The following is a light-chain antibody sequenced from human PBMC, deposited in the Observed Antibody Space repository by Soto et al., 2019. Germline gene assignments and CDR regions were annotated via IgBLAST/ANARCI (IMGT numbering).Light chain of an antibody. V-gene: IGKV3D-20*02. CDR2: GAS. Sequence: EIVLTRSPGTLSLSPGERATLSCRAGHSFNSIYLAWYQQKPGQAPRLLIYGASSRAAGIPARFSGSGSGTDFTLTIDNLEPEDFAIYYCQQRNNWPPITFGQGTRLEIK. CDR3: QQRNNWPPIT. CDR1: HSFNSIY. J-gene: IGKJ5*01.